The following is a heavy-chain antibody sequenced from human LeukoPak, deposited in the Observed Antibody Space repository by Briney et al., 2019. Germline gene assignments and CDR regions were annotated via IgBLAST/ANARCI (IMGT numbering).Heavy chain of an antibody. J-gene: IGHJ4*02. CDR1: GGSISSGSYY. V-gene: IGHV4-61*02. D-gene: IGHD5-18*01. Sequence: PSETLSLTCTVSGGSISSGSYYWSWIRQSAGKGLEWIGRIYNSGSTNYNPSLKSRVTISLDTSKNQFSLKLSSVTAADTAVYYCARVPTDTAMVYFDYWGQGTLVTVSS. CDR2: IYNSGST. CDR3: ARVPTDTAMVYFDY.